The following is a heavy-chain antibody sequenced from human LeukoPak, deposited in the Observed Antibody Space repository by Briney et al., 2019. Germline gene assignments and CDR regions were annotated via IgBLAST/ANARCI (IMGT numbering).Heavy chain of an antibody. D-gene: IGHD2-2*01. CDR2: INAGHGNT. CDR3: ARDPIYCSSTSCYVYYGMDV. CDR1: GYTFNSYA. Sequence: ASVKVSCKASGYTFNSYAMHWVRQAPGQRLEWMGWINAGHGNTKYSQKFQGRVTITRDTSASTAYMELSSLRSEDTAVYYCARDPIYCSSTSCYVYYGMDVWGKGTTVTVSS. V-gene: IGHV1-3*01. J-gene: IGHJ6*04.